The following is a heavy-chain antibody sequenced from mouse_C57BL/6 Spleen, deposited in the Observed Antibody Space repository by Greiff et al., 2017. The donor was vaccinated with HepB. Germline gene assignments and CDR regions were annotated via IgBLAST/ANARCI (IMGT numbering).Heavy chain of an antibody. D-gene: IGHD2-2*01. CDR1: GFTFSSYG. CDR2: ISSGGSYT. J-gene: IGHJ2*01. V-gene: IGHV5-6*01. Sequence: VQLQQSGGDLVKPGGSLKLSCAASGFTFSSYGMSWVRQTPDKRLEWVATISSGGSYTYYPDSVKGRFTISRDNAKNTLYLQMSSLKSEDTAMYYCARRGVTTTGNFDYWGQGTTLTVSS. CDR3: ARRGVTTTGNFDY.